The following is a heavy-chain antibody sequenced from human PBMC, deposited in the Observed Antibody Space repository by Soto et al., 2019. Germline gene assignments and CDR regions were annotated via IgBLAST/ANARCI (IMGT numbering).Heavy chain of an antibody. D-gene: IGHD1-7*01. V-gene: IGHV4-30-2*01. CDR1: GGSISSGGYS. CDR3: DRAQNWNYALYYFDY. J-gene: IGHJ4*02. CDR2: IYHSGST. Sequence: SETLSLTCAVSGGSISSGGYSWSWIRQPPGKGLEWIGYIYHSGSTYYNPSHKSRVTISVDRSKNQFSLKLSSVTAEDTALYYCDRAQNWNYALYYFDYWGQGTLVTVSS.